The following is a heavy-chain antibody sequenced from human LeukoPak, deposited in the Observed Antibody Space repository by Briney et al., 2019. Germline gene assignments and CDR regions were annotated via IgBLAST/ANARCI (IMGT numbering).Heavy chain of an antibody. CDR1: GYSFTNNW. CDR2: TYPGDSNT. J-gene: IGHJ5*02. CDR3: VRSPACSSGTCYPNWFDP. D-gene: IGHD2-15*01. V-gene: IGHV5-51*01. Sequence: GESLKISCKGSGYSFTNNWIGWVRQMPGKGLEWMGITYPGDSNTRYSPSFQGQVTISADKSISSAYLQWSSLKASDTAMYYCVRSPACSSGTCYPNWFDPWGQGSLVTVSS.